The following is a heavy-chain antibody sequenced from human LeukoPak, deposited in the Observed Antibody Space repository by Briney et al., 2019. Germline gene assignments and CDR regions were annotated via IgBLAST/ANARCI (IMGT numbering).Heavy chain of an antibody. CDR3: ARDRDSIAVAGSPRYFDY. J-gene: IGHJ4*02. D-gene: IGHD6-19*01. Sequence: ASVKVSCKASGYTLNTYGVSWVRQAPGQGLEWMGWISGYNGKTDFAPKLQGRLSMTTDASTNTAYMELRSLTSDDTAVYYCARDRDSIAVAGSPRYFDYWGQGTLVTVSS. V-gene: IGHV1-18*01. CDR2: ISGYNGKT. CDR1: GYTLNTYG.